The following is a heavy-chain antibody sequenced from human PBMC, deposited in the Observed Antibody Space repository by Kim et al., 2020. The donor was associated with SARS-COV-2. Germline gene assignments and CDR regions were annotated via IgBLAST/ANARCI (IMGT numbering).Heavy chain of an antibody. D-gene: IGHD5-12*01. V-gene: IGHV1-3*01. CDR3: ARSPDIVATISLDY. J-gene: IGHJ4*02. Sequence: SNEFQRRVTITRDTSASTAYRELSSLRSEDTAVYYCARSPDIVATISLDYWGQGTLVTVSS.